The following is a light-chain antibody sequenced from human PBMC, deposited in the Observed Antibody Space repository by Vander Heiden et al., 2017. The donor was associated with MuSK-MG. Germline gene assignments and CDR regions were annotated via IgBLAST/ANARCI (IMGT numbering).Light chain of an antibody. J-gene: IGKJ1*01. CDR1: QSVGSY. CDR2: DAS. V-gene: IGKV3-11*01. CDR3: QQRNYGHPTWT. Sequence: EGALTQSPATLSLSPGERATLSCRASQSVGSYLAWYQQKPGQAPRLLIYDASNRATGIRARFSGSGYGTDFTLTISSLEPEDFAIYYCQQRNYGHPTWTFGQGTKVEIK.